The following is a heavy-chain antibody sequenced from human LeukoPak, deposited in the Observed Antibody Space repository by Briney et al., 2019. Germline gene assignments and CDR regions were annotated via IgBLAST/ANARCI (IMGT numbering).Heavy chain of an antibody. CDR1: GGSISSSSYY. CDR2: IYHSGGT. CDR3: ARVSRGNSVGGDY. Sequence: SETLSLICTVSGGSISSSSYYWGWIRQPPGKGLEWIGSIYHSGGTYYNPSLKSRVTISVDKSKNQFSLKLSSVTAADTAMYYCARVSRGNSVGGDYWGQGTLVTVSS. V-gene: IGHV4-39*07. J-gene: IGHJ4*02. D-gene: IGHD4-23*01.